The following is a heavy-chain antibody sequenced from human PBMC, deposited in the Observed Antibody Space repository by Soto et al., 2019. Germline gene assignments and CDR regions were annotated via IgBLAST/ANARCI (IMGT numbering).Heavy chain of an antibody. J-gene: IGHJ1*01. CDR1: GFTFSDYE. V-gene: IGHV3-48*03. CDR3: ARVSQSYIEYFQH. CDR2: ISGSGYTI. D-gene: IGHD3-16*01. Sequence: EVQLVESGGGLVQPGGSLRLSCAASGFTFSDYEMIWVRQAPGKGLEWVSYISGSGYTIHYADSVKGRFTISRDNAKNSLYLQMNSLRDADTAVYYCARVSQSYIEYFQHWGQGTLVTVSS.